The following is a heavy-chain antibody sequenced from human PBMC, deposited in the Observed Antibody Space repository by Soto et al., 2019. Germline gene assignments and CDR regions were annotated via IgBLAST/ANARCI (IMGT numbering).Heavy chain of an antibody. CDR1: GFTFSSYA. CDR3: AKAQVGDFWGGYRGGYYYDIDV. Sequence: QSGGSLRLSCAASGFTFSSYAMSWVRQAPGKGLEWVSAISGSGGSTYYADSVKGRFTISRDNSKNTLYLQMNSLRAEDTAVYYCAKAQVGDFWGGYRGGYYYDIDVWGQGTTVTVSS. V-gene: IGHV3-23*01. CDR2: ISGSGGST. D-gene: IGHD3-3*01. J-gene: IGHJ6*02.